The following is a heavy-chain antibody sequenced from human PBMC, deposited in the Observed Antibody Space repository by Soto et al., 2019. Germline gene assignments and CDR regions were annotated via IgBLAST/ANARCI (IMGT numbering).Heavy chain of an antibody. CDR3: TKDLPSYTYGRVIFDY. Sequence: GGSLRLSCATSGFTYNNYPMTWVRQAPGKGLEWVSTISGGGDTTYYADSVKGRFTISRDNSKNTLHLQLNSLRVEDTAVYYCTKDLPSYTYGRVIFDYWGQGALVTVSS. CDR1: GFTYNNYP. J-gene: IGHJ4*02. CDR2: ISGGGDTT. D-gene: IGHD5-18*01. V-gene: IGHV3-23*01.